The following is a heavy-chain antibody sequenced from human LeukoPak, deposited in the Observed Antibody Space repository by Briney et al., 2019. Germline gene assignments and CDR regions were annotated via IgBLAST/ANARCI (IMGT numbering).Heavy chain of an antibody. Sequence: GGSLRLSCAASGFTFSDYAMNWARQAPGKGLEWVAVISYDGTNKFYADSVKGRFTISRDNSRNTVYLQVNRLRVEDTAVYYCAKDTGSARLDYWGQGTLVTVSS. CDR2: ISYDGTNK. CDR1: GFTFSDYA. CDR3: AKDTGSARLDY. D-gene: IGHD4-17*01. J-gene: IGHJ4*02. V-gene: IGHV3-30*18.